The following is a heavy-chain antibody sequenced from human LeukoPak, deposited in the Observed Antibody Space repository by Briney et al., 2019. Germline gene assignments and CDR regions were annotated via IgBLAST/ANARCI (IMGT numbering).Heavy chain of an antibody. CDR3: ARGAKVVPAAIDHYYYYMDV. CDR2: IYHSGGT. D-gene: IGHD2-2*01. J-gene: IGHJ6*03. V-gene: IGHV4-30-2*01. Sequence: SETPSLTCTVSGGSISSSSYYWSWIRQPPGKGLEWIGYIYHSGGTYYSPSLKSRVTISVDRSKNQFSLKLSSVTAADTAVYYCARGAKVVPAAIDHYYYYMDVWGKGTTVTVSS. CDR1: GGSISSSSYY.